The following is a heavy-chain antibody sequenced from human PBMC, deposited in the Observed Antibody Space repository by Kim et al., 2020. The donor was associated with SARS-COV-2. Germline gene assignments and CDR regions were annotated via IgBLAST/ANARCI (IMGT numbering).Heavy chain of an antibody. CDR2: IKSKTDGGTT. Sequence: GGSLRLSCAASGFTFSNAWMSWVRQAPGKGLEWVGRIKSKTDGGTTDYAAPVKGRFTISRDDSKNTLYLQMNSLKTEDTAVYYCTTDHVFIRASAAGGFDYWGQGTLVTVSS. CDR1: GFTFSNAW. CDR3: TTDHVFIRASAAGGFDY. J-gene: IGHJ4*02. D-gene: IGHD2-2*01. V-gene: IGHV3-15*01.